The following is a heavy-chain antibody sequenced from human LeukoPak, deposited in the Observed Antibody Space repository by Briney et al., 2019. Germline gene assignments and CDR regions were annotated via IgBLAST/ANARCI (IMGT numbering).Heavy chain of an antibody. D-gene: IGHD2-2*01. CDR3: ARSRRCSSTSCSNWFDP. V-gene: IGHV1-2*06. J-gene: IGHJ5*02. CDR2: INPNSGGT. Sequence: ASVKVSCKASGGTFSSYAISWVRQAPGQGLEWMGRINPNSGGTNYAQKFQGRFTMTRDTSISTAYMELSRLRSDDTAVYYCARSRRCSSTSCSNWFDPWGQGTLVTVSS. CDR1: GGTFSSYA.